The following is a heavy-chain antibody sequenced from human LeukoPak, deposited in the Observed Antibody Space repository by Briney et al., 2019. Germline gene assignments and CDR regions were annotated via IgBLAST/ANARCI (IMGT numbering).Heavy chain of an antibody. Sequence: GGSLRLSCAASGFTFSSYAMHWVRQAPGKGLEWVADISYDGSHKYYADSVKGRFTISRDNSKNTLYLQMNSLRAEDTAVYYCARDEIRIAAAGFYFDYWGQGTLVTVSS. CDR1: GFTFSSYA. CDR3: ARDEIRIAAAGFYFDY. V-gene: IGHV3-30*04. J-gene: IGHJ4*02. D-gene: IGHD6-13*01. CDR2: ISYDGSHK.